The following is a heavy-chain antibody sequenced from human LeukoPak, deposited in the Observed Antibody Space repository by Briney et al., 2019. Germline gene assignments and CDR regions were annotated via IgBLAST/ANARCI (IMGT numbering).Heavy chain of an antibody. CDR3: ARQGTTDTAMVTVFDY. CDR2: IYYSGST. V-gene: IGHV4-39*01. CDR1: GGSISSSSYY. J-gene: IGHJ4*02. Sequence: SETLSLTCTVSGGSISSSSYYWGWIRQPPGKGLEWIGSIYYSGSTRYNPSLKSRVTISVDTSKNQFSLKLSSVTAADTAVYYCARQGTTDTAMVTVFDYWGQGTLVTVSS. D-gene: IGHD5-18*01.